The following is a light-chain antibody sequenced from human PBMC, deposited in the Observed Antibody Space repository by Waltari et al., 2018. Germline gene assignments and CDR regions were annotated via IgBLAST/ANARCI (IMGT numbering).Light chain of an antibody. CDR3: QQSSRTPPWT. CDR1: QSISIY. V-gene: IGKV1-39*01. CDR2: AVS. Sequence: DIQMTQSPSSLSASVGDSVTITCRASQSISIYLTWYQQKPGKAPKLLISAVSSLQSGVPSRFSGSGSGTDFALTISSLQPEDCATYYCQQSSRTPPWTFGQGTQVEIK. J-gene: IGKJ1*01.